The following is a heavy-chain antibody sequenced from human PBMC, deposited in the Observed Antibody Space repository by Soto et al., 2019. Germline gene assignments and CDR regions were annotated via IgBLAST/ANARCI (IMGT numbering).Heavy chain of an antibody. CDR2: IANDGRSE. CDR1: GLTFSAAG. V-gene: IGHV3-30*18. CDR3: AKDKGRTAIDY. Sequence: QVHLVESGGGVVQPGRSLRLSCAASGLTFSAAGMHWVRQAPGKGREWVAFIANDGRSESYADSVKGRFTISRDNYQNRLYLQMNGLRAEDTAGYYCAKDKGRTAIDYWGQGTLVSVSS. J-gene: IGHJ4*02.